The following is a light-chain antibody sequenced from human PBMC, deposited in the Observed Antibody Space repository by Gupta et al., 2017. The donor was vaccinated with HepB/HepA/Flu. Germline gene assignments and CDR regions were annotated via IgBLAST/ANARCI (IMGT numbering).Light chain of an antibody. V-gene: IGKV3-20*01. CDR2: GAS. Sequence: EIALTQSPGTLSLATGERATRSCRASQSVSSSYLAWYQQKPGQAPMLLIDGASSRATGIPDRVSGSGSGTDFTLTISRVEAEDVAVYYCQQNGSSPWTFGQGTKVEIK. J-gene: IGKJ1*01. CDR3: QQNGSSPWT. CDR1: QSVSSSY.